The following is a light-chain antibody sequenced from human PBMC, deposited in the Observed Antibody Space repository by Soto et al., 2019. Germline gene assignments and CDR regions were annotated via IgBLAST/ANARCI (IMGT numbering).Light chain of an antibody. CDR1: QSVSSN. V-gene: IGKV3-15*01. Sequence: EIVMTQSPATLSVSPGERATLSCRASQSVSSNLAWYQQKPGQAPRLLIYGASTSATGIPARFSGSGSGTEFTLTISSLQSEYFAVYYCQQYNNWPLWTFGQGTKVEIK. CDR2: GAS. CDR3: QQYNNWPLWT. J-gene: IGKJ1*01.